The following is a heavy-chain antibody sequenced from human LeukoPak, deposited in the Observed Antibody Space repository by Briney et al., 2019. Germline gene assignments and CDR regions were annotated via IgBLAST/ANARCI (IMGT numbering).Heavy chain of an antibody. Sequence: GGSLRLSCAASGFTFSSYAMSWVRQAPAKGLEWVSAISGSGGSTYYADSVKGRFTISRDNSKNTLYLQMNSLRAEDTAVYYCAKDTLSSTSPCDYWGQGTLVTVSS. V-gene: IGHV3-23*01. D-gene: IGHD2-2*01. CDR1: GFTFSSYA. J-gene: IGHJ4*02. CDR3: AKDTLSSTSPCDY. CDR2: ISGSGGST.